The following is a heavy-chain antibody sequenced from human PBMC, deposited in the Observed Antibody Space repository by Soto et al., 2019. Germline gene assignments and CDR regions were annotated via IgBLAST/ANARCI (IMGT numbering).Heavy chain of an antibody. CDR2: INPSGGST. D-gene: IGHD5-12*01. CDR1: GYALTSNY. Sequence: SVKVSCKASGYALTSNYMHWVRQAPGQGLEWMGIINPSGGSTSYAQKFQGRVTMTRDTSTSTVYMELSSLRSEDTAVYYCARDHSGYDGHYFDYWGQGTLVTVSS. CDR3: ARDHSGYDGHYFDY. J-gene: IGHJ4*02. V-gene: IGHV1-46*01.